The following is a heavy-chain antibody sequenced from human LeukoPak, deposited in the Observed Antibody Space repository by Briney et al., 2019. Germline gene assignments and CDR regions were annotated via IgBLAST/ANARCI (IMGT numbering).Heavy chain of an antibody. CDR3: AKATSDYYIYYYGMDV. CDR1: GFTFDDYA. D-gene: IGHD1-26*01. Sequence: GGSLRLSCAASGFTFDDYAMHWVRQAPGKGLEWVSGISWNSGSTGYADSVKGRFTISRDNAKNSLYLQMNSLRAEDTALYYCAKATSDYYIYYYGMDVWGQGTTVTVSS. CDR2: ISWNSGST. J-gene: IGHJ6*02. V-gene: IGHV3-9*01.